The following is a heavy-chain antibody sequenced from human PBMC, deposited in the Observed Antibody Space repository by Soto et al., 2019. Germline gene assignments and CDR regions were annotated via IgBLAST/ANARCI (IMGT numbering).Heavy chain of an antibody. V-gene: IGHV3-23*01. CDR2: FSAGGRA. CDR3: AKESMPEHYGDTLFDY. J-gene: IGHJ4*02. Sequence: QLLESGGGLIQPGGSLRLSCEASGFSFRSYALSWVRQAPGKGLEWVSTFSAGGRAYYADSVKGRFTIAKDDSKNTLILQARSLRAEDTAVYYCAKESMPEHYGDTLFDYWGQGTRVTVSS. D-gene: IGHD4-17*01. CDR1: GFSFRSYA.